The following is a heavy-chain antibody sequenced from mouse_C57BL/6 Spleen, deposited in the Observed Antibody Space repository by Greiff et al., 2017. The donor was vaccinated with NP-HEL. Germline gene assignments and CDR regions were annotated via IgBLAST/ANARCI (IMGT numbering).Heavy chain of an antibody. J-gene: IGHJ4*01. CDR2: ISSGSSTI. Sequence: EVMLVESGGGLVKPGGSLKLSCAASGFTFSDYGMHWVRQAPEKGLEWVAYISSGSSTIYYADTVKGRFTISRDNAKITLFLQMTSLRSEDTAMYYCARDSLYAMDYWGQGTSVTVSS. V-gene: IGHV5-17*01. CDR3: ARDSLYAMDY. D-gene: IGHD6-1*01. CDR1: GFTFSDYG.